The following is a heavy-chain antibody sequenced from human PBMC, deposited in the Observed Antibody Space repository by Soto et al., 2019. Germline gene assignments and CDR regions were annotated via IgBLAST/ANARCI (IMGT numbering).Heavy chain of an antibody. CDR3: ARDDSGFSGSHYIDYFNY. J-gene: IGHJ4*02. V-gene: IGHV1-3*01. Sequence: GASVKVSCKASGNTVPNYAIHWVRQAPGQRLEWMGWINGGNGNTYYSEHLKGRVTFTRDTSAGTVYMQLSRLTSENTDNNNCARDDSGFSGSHYIDYFNYWGQGALVTVSS. CDR2: INGGNGNT. CDR1: GNTVPNYA. D-gene: IGHD1-26*01.